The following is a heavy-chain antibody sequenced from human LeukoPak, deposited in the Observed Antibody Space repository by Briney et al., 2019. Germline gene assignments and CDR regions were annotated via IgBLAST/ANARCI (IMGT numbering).Heavy chain of an antibody. J-gene: IGHJ4*02. CDR2: IYSGGST. Sequence: GGSLRLSSAASGFTVSSNYMSWVRQAPGRGLEWVSVIYSGGSTYYADSVKGRFTISRDNSKNTLYLQMNSLRAEDTAVYYRARTTPSIVGATGFDYWGQGTLVTVSS. V-gene: IGHV3-53*01. CDR3: ARTTPSIVGATGFDY. D-gene: IGHD1-26*01. CDR1: GFTVSSNY.